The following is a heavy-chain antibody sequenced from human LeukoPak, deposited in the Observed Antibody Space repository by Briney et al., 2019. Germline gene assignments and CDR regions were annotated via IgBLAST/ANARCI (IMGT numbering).Heavy chain of an antibody. D-gene: IGHD3-10*01. J-gene: IGHJ4*02. CDR1: GFTFSDYY. CDR2: ISSSGSTI. Sequence: GGSLRLSCAASGFTFSDYYMSWIRQAPGEGLEWVSYISSSGSTIYYADSVKGRFTISRDNAKNSLYLQINSLRAEDTAVYYCARVDYYGSGSYVDFWGQGTLVTVSS. CDR3: ARVDYYGSGSYVDF. V-gene: IGHV3-11*01.